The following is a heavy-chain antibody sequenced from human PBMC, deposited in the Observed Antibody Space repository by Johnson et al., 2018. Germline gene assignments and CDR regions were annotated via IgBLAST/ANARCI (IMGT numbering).Heavy chain of an antibody. Sequence: QVQLRESGPGLVKPSETLSLSCTVSGGSISSYYWSWIRQPPGKGLEWIGYIYYSGSTNYNSSLKSRVTISVDTSKNQFSLKLSSVTAADTAVYFCARGSPRPKVFGVVIYYMDVWGKGTTVTVSS. CDR1: GGSISSYY. J-gene: IGHJ6*03. V-gene: IGHV4-59*01. D-gene: IGHD3-3*01. CDR2: IYYSGST. CDR3: ARGSPRPKVFGVVIYYMDV.